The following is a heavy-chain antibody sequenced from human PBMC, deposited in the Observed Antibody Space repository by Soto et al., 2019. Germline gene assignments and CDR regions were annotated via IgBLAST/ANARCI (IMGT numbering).Heavy chain of an antibody. D-gene: IGHD4-17*01. J-gene: IGHJ4*02. CDR1: GFSLSTSGVG. CDR3: AHSSSRWPLGY. Sequence: QITLKESGPTLVKPTQTLTLTCTFSGFSLSTSGVGVVWLRQPPGKALEWLALVYWDDDTRYSPSLKSRLTITQDTTKLQVVLTMNNMDHVDTATYYCAHSSSRWPLGYWGQGALVTVSS. V-gene: IGHV2-5*02. CDR2: VYWDDDT.